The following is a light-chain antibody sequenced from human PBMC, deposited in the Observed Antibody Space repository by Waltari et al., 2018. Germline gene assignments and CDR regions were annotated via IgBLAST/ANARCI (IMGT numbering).Light chain of an antibody. J-gene: IGLJ3*02. V-gene: IGLV2-8*01. CDR2: DFT. CDR1: NSDVADYDY. CDR3: SSYARSSHVV. Sequence: QSALTQPPSASGSPGQSVTISCTGTNSDVADYDYVSWYQYHPGKAPQLLIYDFTKRPSGGPDLVSGSKSGTTASLTVSGLQAEDEADYYCSSYARSSHVVFGGGTKLTVL.